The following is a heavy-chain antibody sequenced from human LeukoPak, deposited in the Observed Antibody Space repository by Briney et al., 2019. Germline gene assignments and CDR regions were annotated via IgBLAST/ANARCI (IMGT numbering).Heavy chain of an antibody. CDR1: GGSISSYS. V-gene: IGHV4-59*08. D-gene: IGHD4-17*01. CDR3: ARHLDYGDHQGAFDI. J-gene: IGHJ3*02. Sequence: SQTLSLTCTVSGGSISSYSWSWIRQPPGKGLEWIGYIYSSGRTNHNPSLKSRVTISVSTSRNQFSLKLSSVTAADTAVYYCARHLDYGDHQGAFDIWGQGTMVTVSS. CDR2: IYSSGRT.